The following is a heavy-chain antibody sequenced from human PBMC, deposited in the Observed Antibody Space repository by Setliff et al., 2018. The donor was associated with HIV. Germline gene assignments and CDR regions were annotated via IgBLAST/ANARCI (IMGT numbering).Heavy chain of an antibody. J-gene: IGHJ3*02. CDR2: ISHSGST. D-gene: IGHD3-3*01. Sequence: SETLSLTCAVYGGSFSGYYWSWIRQPPGKGLEWIGEISHSGSTNYNPSLKSRVTISVDTSKNQFSLKLSSVTAADTAVYYCARRSDFWSEGDAFDIWGQGTMVTVSS. CDR1: GGSFSGYY. CDR3: ARRSDFWSEGDAFDI. V-gene: IGHV4-34*01.